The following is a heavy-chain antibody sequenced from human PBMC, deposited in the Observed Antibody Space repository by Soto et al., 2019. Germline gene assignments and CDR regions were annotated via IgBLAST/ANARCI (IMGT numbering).Heavy chain of an antibody. J-gene: IGHJ4*02. Sequence: QVQLQESGPGLVKPSQTLSLTCSVSGGSISRGGYYWSWIRQHPGKGLEWIGYLYYTGSTSYNPSLKSRLTLSVATSKNQVSLKLSSVTAADTAVYYCAGFRGWPTYYFDYWGQGTLVTVSS. CDR3: AGFRGWPTYYFDY. CDR1: GGSISRGGYY. V-gene: IGHV4-31*03. CDR2: LYYTGST. D-gene: IGHD3-10*01.